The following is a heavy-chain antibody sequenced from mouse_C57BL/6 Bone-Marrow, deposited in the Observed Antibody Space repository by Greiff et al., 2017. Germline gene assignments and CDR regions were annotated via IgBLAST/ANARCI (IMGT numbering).Heavy chain of an antibody. Sequence: VMLVESGPGLVQPSQSLSITCTVSGFSLTSYGVHWVRQSPGKGLEWLGVIWSVGSTDYNAAFISRLSISKDNSKSQVFFKMNSLQADDTAIYYCARYNWLWYFDVWGTGTTVTVSS. CDR2: IWSVGST. V-gene: IGHV2-2*01. CDR3: ARYNWLWYFDV. J-gene: IGHJ1*03. CDR1: GFSLTSYG. D-gene: IGHD1-3*01.